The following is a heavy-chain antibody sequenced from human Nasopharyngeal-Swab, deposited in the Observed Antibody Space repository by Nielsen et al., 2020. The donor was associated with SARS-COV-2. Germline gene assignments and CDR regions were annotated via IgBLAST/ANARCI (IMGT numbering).Heavy chain of an antibody. J-gene: IGHJ6*02. V-gene: IGHV3-23*01. CDR3: AKVVDPYVGATTGYFYYGMDV. CDR1: GFTFSSYS. Sequence: GESLKISCAASGFTFSSYSMSWLRQAPGKGLEWVSTITGNGDTTYYADSVKGRFTISRDNPKNSLYLQMNSLRAEDTAVYYCAKVVDPYVGATTGYFYYGMDVWGQGTTVTVSS. D-gene: IGHD1-26*01. CDR2: ITGNGDTT.